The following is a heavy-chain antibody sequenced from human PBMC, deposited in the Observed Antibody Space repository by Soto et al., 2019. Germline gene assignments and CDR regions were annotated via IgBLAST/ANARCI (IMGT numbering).Heavy chain of an antibody. Sequence: QVQLVQSGTEVKKPGSSVKVYCKVSGGTFSSYTISWVRQAHGQGLECMGRIIPILAPADYAQNYQGRVTITAEESTSTAYMDPSSLSSADTSVYYWASNTRCSAGACHLDIWGQGTTVTSSS. J-gene: IGHJ6*02. CDR2: IIPILAPA. CDR1: GGTFSSYT. D-gene: IGHD2-15*01. CDR3: ASNTRCSAGACHLDI. V-gene: IGHV1-69*08.